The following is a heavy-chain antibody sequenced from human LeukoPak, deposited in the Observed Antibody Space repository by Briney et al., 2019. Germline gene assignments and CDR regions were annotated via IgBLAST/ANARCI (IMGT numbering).Heavy chain of an antibody. CDR2: IIPIFGTA. D-gene: IGHD2-8*01. CDR1: GSTFSSYA. V-gene: IGHV1-69*13. Sequence: ASVKVSCKASGSTFSSYAISWVRQAPGQGLEWMGGIIPIFGTANYAQKFQGRVTITADESTSTAYMELSSLRSEDTAVYYCARGTEVYYYMDVWGKGTTVTISS. CDR3: ARGTEVYYYMDV. J-gene: IGHJ6*03.